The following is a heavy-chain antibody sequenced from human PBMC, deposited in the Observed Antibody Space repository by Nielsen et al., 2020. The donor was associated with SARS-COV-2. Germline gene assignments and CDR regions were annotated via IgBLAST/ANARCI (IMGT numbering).Heavy chain of an antibody. Sequence: GESLKISCAASGFTFSSYAMHWVRQAPGKGLEWVAVISYDGSNKYYADSVKGRFTISRDNSKNTLYLQMNSLRAEDTAVYYCARSVGDYDFWSGYHDAFDIWGQGTMVTVSS. CDR3: ARSVGDYDFWSGYHDAFDI. CDR1: GFTFSSYA. V-gene: IGHV3-30*04. CDR2: ISYDGSNK. D-gene: IGHD3-3*01. J-gene: IGHJ3*02.